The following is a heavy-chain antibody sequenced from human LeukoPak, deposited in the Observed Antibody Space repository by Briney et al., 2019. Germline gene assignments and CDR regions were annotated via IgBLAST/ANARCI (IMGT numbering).Heavy chain of an antibody. D-gene: IGHD4-17*01. Sequence: GGSLRLSCAASGFTFSSYAMSWVRQAPGKGLEWVSVLYYGVSTFYKDSVKGRFTTSGDNFKNTVYLQMNSLRAEDTAVYYCARGRQNYGDYPYWGQGTLVTVSS. CDR3: ARGRQNYGDYPY. CDR2: LYYGVST. J-gene: IGHJ4*02. V-gene: IGHV3-53*01. CDR1: GFTFSSYA.